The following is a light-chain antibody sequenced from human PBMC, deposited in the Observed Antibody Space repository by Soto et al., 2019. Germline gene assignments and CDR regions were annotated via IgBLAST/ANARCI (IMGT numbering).Light chain of an antibody. V-gene: IGLV2-23*02. CDR3: CSYAGSSTFYV. Sequence: HXALTQPASVSGSPGQSITISCTGTSSDVGSYNLVSWYQQHPSKAPKLVIYEVSKRPSGVSNRFSGSKSGNTASLTISGLQAEDEADYYCCSYAGSSTFYVFGTGTKATVL. CDR1: SSDVGSYNL. J-gene: IGLJ1*01. CDR2: EVS.